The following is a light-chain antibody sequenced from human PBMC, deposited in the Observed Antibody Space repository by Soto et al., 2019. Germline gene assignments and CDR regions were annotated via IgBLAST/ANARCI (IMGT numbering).Light chain of an antibody. CDR2: DAS. Sequence: DIQMTQSPSTLSASVGDRVTITCRASQSISSWLAWYQQKPGKAPKVLIYDASSLESGVPSRFSGSGYGTEFALTFSSLQPDDFATYYCQQYNRYSTFGQGTKLEMK. V-gene: IGKV1-5*01. J-gene: IGKJ2*01. CDR3: QQYNRYST. CDR1: QSISSW.